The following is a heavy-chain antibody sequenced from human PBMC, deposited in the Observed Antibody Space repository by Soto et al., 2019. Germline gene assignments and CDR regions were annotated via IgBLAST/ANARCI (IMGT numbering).Heavy chain of an antibody. Sequence: PGESLKISCQGFGYTFSNSWIGWVRQMPGKGLEWMGIIFPGDSDTRYNPSFEGQVTISADTSINTAYLQWSRLKASDTAIYYCARQRLWGTSGYYYFENWGQGTLVTVSS. CDR3: ARQRLWGTSGYYYFEN. CDR1: GYTFSNSW. J-gene: IGHJ4*02. D-gene: IGHD3-22*01. V-gene: IGHV5-51*01. CDR2: IFPGDSDT.